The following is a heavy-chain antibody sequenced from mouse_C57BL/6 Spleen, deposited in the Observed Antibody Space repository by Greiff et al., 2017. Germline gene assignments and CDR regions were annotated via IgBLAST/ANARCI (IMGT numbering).Heavy chain of an antibody. V-gene: IGHV5-9*01. CDR1: GFTFSSYT. CDR3: ARCPVTPHYYAMDY. Sequence: EVQVVESGGGLVKPGGSLKLSCAASGFTFSSYTMSWVRQTPEKRLEWVATISGGGGNTYYPDSVKGRFTISRDNAKNTLYLQMSSLRSEDTALYYCARCPVTPHYYAMDYWGQGTSVTVSS. CDR2: ISGGGGNT. J-gene: IGHJ4*01. D-gene: IGHD2-2*01.